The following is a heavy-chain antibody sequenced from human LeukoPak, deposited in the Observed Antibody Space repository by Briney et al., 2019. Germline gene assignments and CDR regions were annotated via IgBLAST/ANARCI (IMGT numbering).Heavy chain of an antibody. CDR3: ARHEGREDYFDY. D-gene: IGHD1-26*01. Sequence: SETLSLTCTVSGGSISSYYWSWIRQPPGKGLEWIGYIYTSGSTNYNPSLKSRVTISVDTSKNQFSPKLSSVTAADTAVYYCARHEGREDYFDYWGQGTLVTVSS. V-gene: IGHV4-4*09. CDR1: GGSISSYY. CDR2: IYTSGST. J-gene: IGHJ4*02.